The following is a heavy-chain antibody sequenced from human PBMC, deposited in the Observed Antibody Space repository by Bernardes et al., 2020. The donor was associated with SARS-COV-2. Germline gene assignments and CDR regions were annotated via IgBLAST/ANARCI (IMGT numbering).Heavy chain of an antibody. CDR2: INDSGST. D-gene: IGHD2-15*01. CDR3: ARGSAAVVSHFMLLFANWYFDL. V-gene: IGHV4-34*01. Sequence: ETLSLTNAFYSVSHRGYYFSWLLPTPGKGLEWIGEINDSGSTKYNPALKSRVTISVDPSKNQFSLKLNSVTAADAAVYYCARGSAAVVSHFMLLFANWYFDLWGRGTLVTVSS. J-gene: IGHJ2*01. CDR1: SVSHRGYY.